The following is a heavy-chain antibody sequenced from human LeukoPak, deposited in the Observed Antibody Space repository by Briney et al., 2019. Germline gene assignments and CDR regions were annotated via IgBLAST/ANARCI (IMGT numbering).Heavy chain of an antibody. CDR3: ARAYCGGDCYRHDAFDI. Sequence: ASVKVSCKASSYTFTNYGISWVRQAPGQGLEWMGWISADNGNTNYAQKLQGRVTMTTDTSASTAYMELRSLRSDDTAVYYCARAYCGGDCYRHDAFDIWGQGTMVTVSS. V-gene: IGHV1-18*01. CDR2: ISADNGNT. D-gene: IGHD2-21*02. J-gene: IGHJ3*02. CDR1: SYTFTNYG.